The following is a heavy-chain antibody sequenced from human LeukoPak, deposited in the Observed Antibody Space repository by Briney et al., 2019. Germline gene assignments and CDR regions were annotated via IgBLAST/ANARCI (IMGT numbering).Heavy chain of an antibody. CDR2: ISSNGGST. D-gene: IGHD2-21*01. CDR3: ATDSNDYGDY. J-gene: IGHJ4*02. V-gene: IGHV3-64*01. Sequence: GGSLRLSCAASGFTLSSYSMHWVRQAPGKGLEYVSAISSNGGSTYYANSVKGRFTISRDNSKNTLYLQMNSLRAEDTAVYYCATDSNDYGDYWGQGTLVTVSS. CDR1: GFTLSSYS.